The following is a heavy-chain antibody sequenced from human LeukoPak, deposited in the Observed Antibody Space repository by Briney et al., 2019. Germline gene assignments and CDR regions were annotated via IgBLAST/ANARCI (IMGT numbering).Heavy chain of an antibody. Sequence: SETLSLTCSVSGGSIISSNYYWGWIRQPPGKGLEWIGYIYYSGSTNYNPSLKSRVTISVDTSKNQFSLKLSSVTAADTAVYYCARAGVYPGAFDIWSQGTMVTVSS. CDR1: GGSIISSNYY. CDR3: ARAGVYPGAFDI. V-gene: IGHV4-61*05. D-gene: IGHD6-6*01. J-gene: IGHJ3*02. CDR2: IYYSGST.